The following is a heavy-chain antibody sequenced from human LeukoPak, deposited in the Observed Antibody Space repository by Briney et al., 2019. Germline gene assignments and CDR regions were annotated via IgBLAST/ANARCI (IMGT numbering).Heavy chain of an antibody. D-gene: IGHD3-10*02. Sequence: GGTLRLSCAASGFTFSSHGMSWVRQAPGKGLEWVSAISGSGGSSFYADSVKGRFTISRDNSKNTLYLQMNSLRAEDTAVYYCAELGITMIGGVWGKGTTVTISS. CDR1: GFTFSSHG. J-gene: IGHJ6*04. V-gene: IGHV3-23*01. CDR2: ISGSGGSS. CDR3: AELGITMIGGV.